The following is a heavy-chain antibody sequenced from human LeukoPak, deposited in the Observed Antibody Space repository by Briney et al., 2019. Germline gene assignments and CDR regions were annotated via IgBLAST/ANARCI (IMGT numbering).Heavy chain of an antibody. D-gene: IGHD5-18*01. J-gene: IGHJ4*02. CDR3: AREVDSYGYAYYFDY. CDR1: GLSFSDYY. Sequence: GGSLRLSCAASGLSFSDYYMSWIRQTPGKGLEWISYISNSGSTKYYADSVKGRFTISRDNAKNSLYLQMNSLRAEDTAVYYCAREVDSYGYAYYFDYWGQGTLVTVSS. CDR2: ISNSGSTK. V-gene: IGHV3-11*04.